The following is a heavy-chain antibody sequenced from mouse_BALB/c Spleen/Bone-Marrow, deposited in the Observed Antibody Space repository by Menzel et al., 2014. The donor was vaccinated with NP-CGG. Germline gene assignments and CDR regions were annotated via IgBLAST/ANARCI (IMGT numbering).Heavy chain of an antibody. CDR1: GFTFSSYG. J-gene: IGHJ3*01. CDR2: ISSDGSYT. CDR3: ARWVEGNFAWFAY. V-gene: IGHV5-6*02. D-gene: IGHD2-1*01. Sequence: EVMLVESGGNLVKPGGSLKLSCAASGFTFSSYGMSWVRQTPDRRLEWVATISSDGSYTYYPDSVKGRFTISRDNAKNTLYLQMSSLKSEDTAMYYCARWVEGNFAWFAYWGQATLVTVTA.